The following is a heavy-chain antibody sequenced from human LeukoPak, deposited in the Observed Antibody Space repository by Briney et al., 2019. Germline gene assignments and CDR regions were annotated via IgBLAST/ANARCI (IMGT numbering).Heavy chain of an antibody. D-gene: IGHD6-25*01. CDR2: INHSGST. Sequence: SETLSLTCAVYGGSFSGYYWSWIRQPPGKGLEWIGEINHSGSTNYNPSLKSRVTISVDTSKNQFSLKLSSVTAADTAVYYCARESVSYSSGWYFDYWGQGTLVTVSS. V-gene: IGHV4-34*01. J-gene: IGHJ4*02. CDR3: ARESVSYSSGWYFDY. CDR1: GGSFSGYY.